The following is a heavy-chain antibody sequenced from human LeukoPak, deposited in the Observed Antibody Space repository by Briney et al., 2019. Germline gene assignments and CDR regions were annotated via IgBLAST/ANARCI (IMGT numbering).Heavy chain of an antibody. Sequence: SETLSLTCTVSGGSISSYYWSWIRQPPGKGLEWIGYIYYSGSTNYNPSLKSRVTISVDTSKNQCSLKLSSVTAADTAVYYCARMGIAAAATISAFDIWGQGTMVTVS. J-gene: IGHJ3*02. CDR3: ARMGIAAAATISAFDI. CDR1: GGSISSYY. CDR2: IYYSGST. D-gene: IGHD6-13*01. V-gene: IGHV4-59*08.